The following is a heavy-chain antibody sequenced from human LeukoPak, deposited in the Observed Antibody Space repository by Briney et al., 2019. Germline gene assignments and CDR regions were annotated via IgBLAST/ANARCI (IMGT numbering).Heavy chain of an antibody. CDR2: IYYSGST. CDR1: GGSISSGGYY. V-gene: IGHV4-61*03. Sequence: SETLSLTCTVSGGSISSGGYYWSWIRQHPGKGLEWIGYIYYSGSTNYNPSLKSRVTISGDTSKNHLTLKLSSVTAADTAVYYCARLLGGPLSAFDIWGQGTMVTVSS. J-gene: IGHJ3*02. D-gene: IGHD2-15*01. CDR3: ARLLGGPLSAFDI.